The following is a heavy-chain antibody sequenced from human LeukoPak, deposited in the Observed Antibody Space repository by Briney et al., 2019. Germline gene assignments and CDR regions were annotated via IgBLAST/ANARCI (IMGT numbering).Heavy chain of an antibody. J-gene: IGHJ4*02. D-gene: IGHD3-16*02. Sequence: GGSLRLSCAASGFTVSSNYMSWVRQAPGKGLEWVSVINSGGSTYYADFVKGRFTISRDNSKNTLYLQMNSLRAEGTAVYYCARDPHRSYWGQGTLVTVSS. CDR1: GFTVSSNY. V-gene: IGHV3-53*01. CDR3: ARDPHRSY. CDR2: INSGGST.